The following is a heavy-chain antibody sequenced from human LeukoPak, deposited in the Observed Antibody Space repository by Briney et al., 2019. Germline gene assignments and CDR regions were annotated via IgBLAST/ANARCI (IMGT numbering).Heavy chain of an antibody. CDR1: GGSISSYY. CDR2: IYYSGST. Sequence: SETPSLTCTVSGGSISSYYWSWIRQPPGKGLEWIGYIYYSGSTNYNPSLKSRVTISVDTSKNQFSLKLSSVTAADTAVYYCARFASGSGSYSFYFDYWGQGTLVTVSS. J-gene: IGHJ4*02. V-gene: IGHV4-59*01. D-gene: IGHD3-10*01. CDR3: ARFASGSGSYSFYFDY.